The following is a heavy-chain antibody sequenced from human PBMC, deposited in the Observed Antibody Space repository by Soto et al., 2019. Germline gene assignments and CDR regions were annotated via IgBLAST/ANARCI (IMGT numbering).Heavy chain of an antibody. CDR1: GFTFSNAW. CDR3: TTSISGLVTGH. CDR2: IRSNADGGTA. D-gene: IGHD3-3*01. Sequence: EVQLVESGGGLVKPGGSLRLSCAASGFTFSNAWMNWVRQAPGKGLEWVGRIRSNADGGTADYAAPVKGRFTFSRDDSQNTLFLQMNSLKTEDTAGYFCTTSISGLVTGHWGQGTLVTVSS. V-gene: IGHV3-15*07. J-gene: IGHJ4*02.